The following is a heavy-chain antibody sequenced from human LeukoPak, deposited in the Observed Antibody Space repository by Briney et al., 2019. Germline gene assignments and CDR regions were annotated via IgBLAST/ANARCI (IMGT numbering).Heavy chain of an antibody. CDR1: GYTFTSYY. J-gene: IGHJ4*02. Sequence: EASVKVSCKASGYTFTSYYTHWVRQAPGQGLEWMGIIKPSGGSTLYAQKFQGRVTVTSDVSTSTVYVELSSLRSEDTAVYYCAREVPENFNFDYWGQGTLVTVSS. D-gene: IGHD2/OR15-2a*01. CDR3: AREVPENFNFDY. CDR2: IKPSGGST. V-gene: IGHV1-46*01.